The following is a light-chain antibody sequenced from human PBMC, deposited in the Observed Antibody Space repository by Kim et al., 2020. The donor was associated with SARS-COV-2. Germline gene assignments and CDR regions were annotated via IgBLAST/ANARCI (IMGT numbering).Light chain of an antibody. V-gene: IGKV4-1*01. CDR1: QSVLYSSNNKNY. J-gene: IGKJ2*01. CDR3: QHYYSTPYT. CDR2: WAS. Sequence: DIVMTQSPDSLAVSLGERATINCKSSQSVLYSSNNKNYLAWYQQKPGQPPKLLISWASTRESGVPDRFSGSGSGTDFTLTISSLQAEDVASYYCQHYYSTPYTFGQGTKLEI.